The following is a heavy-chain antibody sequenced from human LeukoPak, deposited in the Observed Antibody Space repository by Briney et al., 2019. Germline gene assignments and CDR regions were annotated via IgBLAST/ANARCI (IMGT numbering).Heavy chain of an antibody. CDR1: GFTFSHYW. J-gene: IGHJ3*02. CDR3: ARDMGGVRLWAFDI. CDR2: IYSGGST. Sequence: GSLRLSCAASGFTFSHYWMHWIRQAPGKGLEWVSVIYSGGSTYYADSVKGRFTISRDNSKNTLYLQMNSLRAEDTAVYYCARDMGGVRLWAFDIWGQGTMVTVSS. V-gene: IGHV3-66*01. D-gene: IGHD3-16*01.